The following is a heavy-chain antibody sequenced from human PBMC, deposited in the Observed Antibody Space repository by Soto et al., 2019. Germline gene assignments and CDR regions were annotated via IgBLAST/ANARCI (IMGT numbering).Heavy chain of an antibody. CDR2: INPNSGGT. J-gene: IGHJ5*02. V-gene: IGHV1-2*04. CDR1: GYTFTGYY. Sequence: ASVKVSCKASGYTFTGYYMHWVRQAPGQGLEWMGWINPNSGGTNYAQKFQGWVTMTRDTSISTAYMELSRLRSDGTAVYYCARGSRYFDWLLLFDPWGQGTLVTVSS. CDR3: ARGSRYFDWLLLFDP. D-gene: IGHD3-9*01.